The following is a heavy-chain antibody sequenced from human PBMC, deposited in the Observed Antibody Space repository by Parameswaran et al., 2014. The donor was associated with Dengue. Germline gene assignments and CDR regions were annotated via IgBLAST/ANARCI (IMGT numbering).Heavy chain of an antibody. CDR3: AREIGSGSHDDY. V-gene: IGHV1-18*01. Sequence: SWVRQAPGQGLEWMGWISAYNGNTNYAQKLQGRVTMTTDTSTSTAYMELRSLRSDDTAVYYCAREIGSGSHDDYWGQGTLVTVSS. CDR2: ISAYNGNT. D-gene: IGHD1-26*01. J-gene: IGHJ4*02.